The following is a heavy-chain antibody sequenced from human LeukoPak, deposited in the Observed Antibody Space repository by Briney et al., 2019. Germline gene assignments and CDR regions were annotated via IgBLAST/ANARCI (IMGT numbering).Heavy chain of an antibody. CDR2: TYYRSKWYN. CDR1: GDSVSSNSAA. Sequence: SQTLSLTCAISGDSVSSNSAAWNWIRQSPSRGLEWLGRTYYRSKWYNDYAVSVKSRITINPDTSKNQFSLQLNSVTPEDTAVYYCAREPRYNSSGCPYYFDYWGQGTLVTVSS. V-gene: IGHV6-1*01. D-gene: IGHD6-19*01. J-gene: IGHJ4*02. CDR3: AREPRYNSSGCPYYFDY.